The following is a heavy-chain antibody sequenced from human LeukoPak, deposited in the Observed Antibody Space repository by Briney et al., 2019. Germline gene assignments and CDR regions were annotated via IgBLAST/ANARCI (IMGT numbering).Heavy chain of an antibody. J-gene: IGHJ4*02. D-gene: IGHD4-17*01. CDR2: MNPNSGGT. V-gene: IGHV1-2*04. CDR3: ARSRHLTTVTTYPFDY. CDR1: GYTFTSYG. Sequence: ASVKVCCKASGYTFTSYGISWGRQSPGQGLEWRGGMNPNSGGTNYAQKFQGWVTMTRYTSISTAYMELSRLRSDDTAVYYCARSRHLTTVTTYPFDYWGQGTLVTVSS.